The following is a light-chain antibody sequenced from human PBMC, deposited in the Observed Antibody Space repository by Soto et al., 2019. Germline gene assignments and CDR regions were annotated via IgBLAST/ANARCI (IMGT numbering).Light chain of an antibody. CDR1: SSDIGAYDY. CDR2: DVN. V-gene: IGLV2-11*01. J-gene: IGLJ1*01. CDR3: CSYAGSRFV. Sequence: QSVLTQPRSVSGTPGQSVAISCTGTSSDIGAYDYVSWYRQHPGQAPNLLIYDVNKRPSGVPDRFFGSKSGHTASLTISGLQADDEADYFCCSYAGSRFVFGTGTKLTVL.